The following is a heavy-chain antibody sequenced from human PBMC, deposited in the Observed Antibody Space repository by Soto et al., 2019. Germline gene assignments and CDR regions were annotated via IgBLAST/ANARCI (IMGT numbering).Heavy chain of an antibody. J-gene: IGHJ4*02. CDR1: GFTISSYA. V-gene: IGHV3-30-3*01. CDR3: ARESSIAYFDY. CDR2: ISYDGSNK. Sequence: GGSLRLSCAASGFTISSYAMHWVSKAPGKGLEWVAVISYDGSNKYYADSVKGRFTISRDNSKNTLYLQMNSLRAEDTAVYYCARESSIAYFDYRGQGTLVTVSS. D-gene: IGHD6-13*01.